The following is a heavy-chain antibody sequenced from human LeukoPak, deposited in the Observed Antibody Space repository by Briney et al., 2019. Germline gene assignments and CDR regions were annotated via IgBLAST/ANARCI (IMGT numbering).Heavy chain of an antibody. CDR3: AKVGTAMVTYWYFDL. D-gene: IGHD5-18*01. CDR1: EFSVGSNY. V-gene: IGHV3-23*01. J-gene: IGHJ2*01. CDR2: IVGSGVTT. Sequence: GGSLRLSCAASEFSVGSNYMTWVRQAPGKGLEWGSGIVGSGVTTYYADSVKGRFTISRDNSKNTLYLQMNSLRAEDTAVYYCAKVGTAMVTYWYFDLWGRGTLVTVSS.